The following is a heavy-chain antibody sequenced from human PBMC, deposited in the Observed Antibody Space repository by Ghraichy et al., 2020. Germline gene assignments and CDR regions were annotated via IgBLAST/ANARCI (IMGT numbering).Heavy chain of an antibody. CDR2: ISSSSSYI. CDR1: RFTFSSYS. Sequence: GGSLRLSCAASRFTFSSYSMNWVRQAPGKGLEWVSSISSSSSYIYYADSMKGRFTISRDNAKNSLYLEMNSLRAEDTAVYYCARVVHDSSGYYAWGYWGQGTLVTVSA. J-gene: IGHJ4*02. CDR3: ARVVHDSSGYYAWGY. D-gene: IGHD3-22*01. V-gene: IGHV3-21*01.